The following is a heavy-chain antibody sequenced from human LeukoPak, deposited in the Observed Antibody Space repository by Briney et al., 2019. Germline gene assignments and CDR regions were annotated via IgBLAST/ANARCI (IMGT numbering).Heavy chain of an antibody. D-gene: IGHD3-10*01. V-gene: IGHV3-21*01. J-gene: IGHJ4*02. Sequence: GGSLRLSCATSTFTFSSYTMNWVRQAPGKGLEWVSSISPTGNSKYHADSVKGRFTISRDNAENSLYMQMNSLRAEDTGVYYCVRDFLGESGAGGYWGQGTLVTVSS. CDR1: TFTFSSYT. CDR2: ISPTGNSK. CDR3: VRDFLGESGAGGY.